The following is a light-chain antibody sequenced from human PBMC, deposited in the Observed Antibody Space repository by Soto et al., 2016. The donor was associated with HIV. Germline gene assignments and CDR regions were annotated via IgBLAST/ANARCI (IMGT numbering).Light chain of an antibody. Sequence: AIQMTQSLSSLSASLGDRVTITCRASQGIKNELGWYQQKPGKAPKLLIYATSSLGGGVPSRFSGSGSGTDFTLTISSLQPEDSASYFCLQDYDRPYTFGQGTQLEIK. V-gene: IGKV1-6*01. CDR1: QGIKNE. J-gene: IGKJ2*01. CDR3: LQDYDRPYT. CDR2: ATS.